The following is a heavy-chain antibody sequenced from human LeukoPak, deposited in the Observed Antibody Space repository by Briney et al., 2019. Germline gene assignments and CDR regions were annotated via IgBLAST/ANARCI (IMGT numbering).Heavy chain of an antibody. Sequence: SETLSLTCTVSGGSISSYYWSWIRQPPGKGLEWIGYISYSGSTNYNPSLKSRVTVSADTSKNQVSLTLSSVTAADTAVYYCARHPELYFFDYWGQGTLVTVSS. D-gene: IGHD3-10*01. CDR2: ISYSGST. J-gene: IGHJ4*02. V-gene: IGHV4-59*08. CDR1: GGSISSYY. CDR3: ARHPELYFFDY.